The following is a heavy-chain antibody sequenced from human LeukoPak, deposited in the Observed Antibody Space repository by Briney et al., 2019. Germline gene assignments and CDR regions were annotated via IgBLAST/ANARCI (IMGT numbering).Heavy chain of an antibody. CDR1: DDSITMYY. J-gene: IGHJ6*03. CDR3: ARGRVSSSTWYSTDYYFFYMDF. Sequence: SETLSLTCTVSDDSITMYYWTWIRQPPGKGLEWIGYVDHTGSTKFNPSLNGRVSISRDTSNNFFSLRLRSVTAADTAVYFCARGRVSSSTWYSTDYYFFYMDFWGKGTTVTVSS. CDR2: VDHTGST. V-gene: IGHV4-59*01. D-gene: IGHD4-11*01.